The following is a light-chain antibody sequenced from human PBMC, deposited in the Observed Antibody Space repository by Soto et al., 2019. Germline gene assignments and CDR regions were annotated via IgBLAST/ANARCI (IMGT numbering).Light chain of an antibody. CDR1: QSISNW. V-gene: IGKV1-5*03. CDR3: QQCNSYSWT. Sequence: DIQMTQSPSTLSASVGDRVTITCRASQSISNWLAWYQQRPGKAPRLLIYKASNLESGVPSRFSGSGSGTEFTLIITSLQPDDSATYYCQQCNSYSWTFGQGTKVDIK. CDR2: KAS. J-gene: IGKJ1*01.